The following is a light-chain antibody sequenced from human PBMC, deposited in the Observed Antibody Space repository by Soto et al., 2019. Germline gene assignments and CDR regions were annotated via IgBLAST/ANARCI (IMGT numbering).Light chain of an antibody. CDR1: SSDIGGYNY. CDR2: AVS. V-gene: IGLV2-14*03. J-gene: IGLJ2*01. Sequence: QSALTQPASVSGSPGQSITISCTGTSSDIGGYNYVSWYQHHPGKAPKLMIYAVSDRPSGVSHRFSASKSGNTASLTISGLQDEDEADYYCSSFTSSTAPVVFGGGTKLTVL. CDR3: SSFTSSTAPVV.